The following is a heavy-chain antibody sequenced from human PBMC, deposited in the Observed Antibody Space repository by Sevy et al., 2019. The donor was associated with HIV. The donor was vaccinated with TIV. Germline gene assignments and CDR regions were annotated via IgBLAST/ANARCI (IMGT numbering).Heavy chain of an antibody. Sequence: GESLKISCAASGFTFSSYAMHWVRQAPGKGLEWVVVISYDGSNKYYADSVKGRFTISRDNSKNTLYLQMNSLRAEDTAVYYCARDRVPAASLARYYYGMDVWGQGTTVTVSS. CDR3: ARDRVPAASLARYYYGMDV. CDR1: GFTFSSYA. D-gene: IGHD2-2*01. V-gene: IGHV3-30*04. CDR2: ISYDGSNK. J-gene: IGHJ6*02.